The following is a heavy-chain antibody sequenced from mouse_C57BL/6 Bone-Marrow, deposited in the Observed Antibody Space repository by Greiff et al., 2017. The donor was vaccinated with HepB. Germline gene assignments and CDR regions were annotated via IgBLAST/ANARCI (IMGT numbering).Heavy chain of an antibody. CDR2: IHPSDSDT. CDR1: GYTFTSYW. Sequence: VKLQQPGAELVKPGASVKVSCKASGYTFTSYWMHWVKQRPGQGLEWIGRIHPSDSDTNYNQKFKGKATLTVDKSSSTAYMQLSSLTSEDSAVYYCAIDITTVVATRWYFDVWGTGTTVTVSS. J-gene: IGHJ1*03. V-gene: IGHV1-74*01. D-gene: IGHD1-1*01. CDR3: AIDITTVVATRWYFDV.